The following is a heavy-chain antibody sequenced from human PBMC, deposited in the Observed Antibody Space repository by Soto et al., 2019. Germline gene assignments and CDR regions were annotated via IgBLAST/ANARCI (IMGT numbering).Heavy chain of an antibody. J-gene: IGHJ4*02. CDR2: VYYRGRS. D-gene: IGHD4-17*01. CDR3: VSQRTTVPTQAYFDY. CDR1: DDSVTNSSYY. Sequence: SETLSLTCTVSDDSVTNSSYYWGWIRQSPGKGLEWIGSVYYRGRSYSKSSVKSRVTISVDTSKNRFSLGLNSVTASDTAVYFCVSQRTTVPTQAYFDYWGPGALVTVSS. V-gene: IGHV4-39*01.